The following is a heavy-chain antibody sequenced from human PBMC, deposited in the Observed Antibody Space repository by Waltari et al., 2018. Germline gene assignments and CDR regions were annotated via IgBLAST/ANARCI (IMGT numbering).Heavy chain of an antibody. J-gene: IGHJ3*02. Sequence: QVQLVQSGAEVKKPGASVKVSCKASGYTFTSYDINWVRQATGQGLGWMGWMNPNSGNTGYAQKFQGRVTMTRNTSISTAYMELSSLRSEDTAVYYCARRRGCSGGSCYSREDAFDIWGQGTMVTVSS. D-gene: IGHD2-15*01. CDR2: MNPNSGNT. CDR1: GYTFTSYD. V-gene: IGHV1-8*01. CDR3: ARRRGCSGGSCYSREDAFDI.